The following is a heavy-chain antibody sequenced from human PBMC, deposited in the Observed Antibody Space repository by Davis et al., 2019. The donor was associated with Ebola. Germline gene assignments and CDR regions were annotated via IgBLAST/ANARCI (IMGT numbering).Heavy chain of an antibody. CDR3: ARDEVTMVRGVPDPMDV. CDR1: EYTLNELS. CDR2: IIPILGIA. Sequence: AASVKVSCKVSEYTLNELSIHWVRQAPGQGLEWMGRIIPILGIANYAQKFQGRVTITADKSTSTAYMELSSLRSEDTAVYYCARDEVTMVRGVPDPMDVWGQGTTVTVSS. D-gene: IGHD3-10*01. J-gene: IGHJ6*02. V-gene: IGHV1-69*04.